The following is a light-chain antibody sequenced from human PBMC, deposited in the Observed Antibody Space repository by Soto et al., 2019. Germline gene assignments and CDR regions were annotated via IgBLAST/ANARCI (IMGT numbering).Light chain of an antibody. CDR1: QSLTSTY. V-gene: IGKV3-20*01. J-gene: IGKJ3*01. Sequence: EIVLTQSPVTLSLSPGERATLSCRASQSLTSTYLAWYQQKPGQAPRLLIYGASSRATGIPDRFSGSGSGTDFTLTISRLEPEDFAVYYCQQYGSSPLFGPGTKVDIK. CDR3: QQYGSSPL. CDR2: GAS.